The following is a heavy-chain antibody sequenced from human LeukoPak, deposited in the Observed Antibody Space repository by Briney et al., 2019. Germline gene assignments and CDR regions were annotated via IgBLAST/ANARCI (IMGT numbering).Heavy chain of an antibody. D-gene: IGHD6-6*01. CDR2: IYPGDSDT. CDR3: ARHYSSSSSNFFY. J-gene: IGHJ4*02. V-gene: IGHV5-51*01. CDR1: GYIFTNYW. Sequence: GESLKISCKGSGYIFTNYWIGWVRQMPGKGLEWMGIIYPGDSDTSYSPSFQGQVTFSADKSISTAYLQWSSLKASDTAMYYCARHYSSSSSNFFYWGQGTLLTVSS.